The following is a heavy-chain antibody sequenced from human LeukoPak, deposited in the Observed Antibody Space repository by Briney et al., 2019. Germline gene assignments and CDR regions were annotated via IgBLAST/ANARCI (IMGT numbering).Heavy chain of an antibody. V-gene: IGHV1-24*01. CDR3: ATVPLKGGDQGY. CDR2: FDPEDGET. J-gene: IGHJ4*02. CDR1: GYTLTELS. Sequence: ASVKVSCKVSGYTLTELSMHWVRQAPGKGLEWMGGFDPEDGETIYAQKFQGRVTMTEDTSTDTAYMELSSLRSEDTAVYYCATVPLKGGDQGYWGQGTLVTVSS. D-gene: IGHD3-10*01.